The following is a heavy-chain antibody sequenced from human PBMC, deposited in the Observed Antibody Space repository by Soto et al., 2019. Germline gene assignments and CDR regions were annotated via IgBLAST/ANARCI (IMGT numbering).Heavy chain of an antibody. CDR2: ISSNGGST. CDR1: GFTFSSYA. D-gene: IGHD3-22*01. V-gene: IGHV3-64D*06. CDR3: VKAAYYYDSSGYYYFDY. J-gene: IGHJ4*02. Sequence: EVQLVESGGGLVQPGGSLRLSCSASGFTFSSYAMHWVRQAPGKGLEYVSAISSNGGSTYYADSVKGRFTISRDNSKNTLYLKMSSLRAEDTAVYYCVKAAYYYDSSGYYYFDYWGQGTLVTVSS.